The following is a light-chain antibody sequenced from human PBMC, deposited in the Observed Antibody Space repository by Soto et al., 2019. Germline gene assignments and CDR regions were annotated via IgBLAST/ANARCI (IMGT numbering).Light chain of an antibody. V-gene: IGLV1-47*01. Sequence: QLVLTQPPSASGTPGQRVTISCSGSSSNIGSNYVYWYQQLPGTAPKLLIYRNNQRPSGVPDRFSGSKSGTSASLAISGRRYEDEADYYCAAWDDSLSGHWVFGGGTKLTVL. CDR2: RNN. CDR3: AAWDDSLSGHWV. CDR1: SSNIGSNY. J-gene: IGLJ3*02.